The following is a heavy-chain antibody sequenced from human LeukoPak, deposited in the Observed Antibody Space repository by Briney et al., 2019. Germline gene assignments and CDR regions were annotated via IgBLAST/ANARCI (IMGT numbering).Heavy chain of an antibody. CDR2: IHYSGST. Sequence: SETLSLTCTVSGGSISGDYWSWIRQSPGKGLEWIAFIHYSGSTYYNPSLKSRVTISVDTSKNQFSLKLSSVTAADTAVYYCARQPSPARRYYMDVWGKGTTVTVSS. J-gene: IGHJ6*03. CDR3: ARQPSPARRYYMDV. D-gene: IGHD2-2*01. V-gene: IGHV4-59*04. CDR1: GGSISGDY.